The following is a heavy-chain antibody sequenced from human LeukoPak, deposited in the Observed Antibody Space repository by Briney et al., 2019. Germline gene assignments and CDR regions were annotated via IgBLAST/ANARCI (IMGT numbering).Heavy chain of an antibody. CDR2: INPNSGGT. CDR1: GYTFTGYY. V-gene: IGHV1-2*02. CDR3: ARDMVRGTYYFDY. J-gene: IGHJ4*02. Sequence: ASVKVSCKASGYTFTGYYMHWVRQAPGQGLEWMGWINPNSGGTNYAQKLQGRVTMTTDTSTSTAYMELRSLRSDDTAVYYCARDMVRGTYYFDYWGQGTLVTVSS. D-gene: IGHD3-10*01.